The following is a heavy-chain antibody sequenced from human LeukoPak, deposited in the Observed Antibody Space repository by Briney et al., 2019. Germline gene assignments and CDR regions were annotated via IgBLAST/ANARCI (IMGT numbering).Heavy chain of an antibody. J-gene: IGHJ4*02. D-gene: IGHD6-19*01. V-gene: IGHV3-7*01. CDR3: ARGLVPGMDDY. CDR2: IKQDGSEK. Sequence: GGSLRLSCAASGFTFSSYWMSRVRQAPGKGLEWVANIKQDGSEKYYVDSVKGRFTISRDNAKNSLYLQMNSLRAEDTAVYYCARGLVPGMDDYWGQGTLVTVSS. CDR1: GFTFSSYW.